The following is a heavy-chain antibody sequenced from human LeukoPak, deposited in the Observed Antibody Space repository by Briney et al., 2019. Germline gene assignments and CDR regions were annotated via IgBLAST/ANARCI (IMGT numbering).Heavy chain of an antibody. J-gene: IGHJ5*02. V-gene: IGHV1-8*03. CDR1: GYTFTGYY. CDR3: ARMTVSGRDNWFDP. CDR2: LNPNSGNT. D-gene: IGHD6-19*01. Sequence: ASVKVSCKASGYTFTGYYTHWVRQAPGQGLEWMGWLNPNSGNTGYAQKFQDRVTITRNTSINTAYMELSGLRSEDTAVYYCARMTVSGRDNWFDPWGQGTLVTVSS.